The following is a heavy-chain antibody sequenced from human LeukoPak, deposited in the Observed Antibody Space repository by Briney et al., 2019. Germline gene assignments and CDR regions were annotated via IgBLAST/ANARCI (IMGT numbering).Heavy chain of an antibody. D-gene: IGHD6-19*01. CDR3: ARKGVQWLVSLDY. V-gene: IGHV1-3*01. Sequence: ASVKVSCKASGYTFTSYAMHWVRQAPGQRLEWMGWINAGNGNTKYSQKFQGRVTITRDTSASTAYMELSSLRSEDTAVYYCARKGVQWLVSLDYWGQGTLVTVSS. CDR1: GYTFTSYA. CDR2: INAGNGNT. J-gene: IGHJ4*02.